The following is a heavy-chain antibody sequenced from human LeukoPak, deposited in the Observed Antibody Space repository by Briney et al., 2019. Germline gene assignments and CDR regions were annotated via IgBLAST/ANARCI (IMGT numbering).Heavy chain of an antibody. D-gene: IGHD3-10*01. CDR2: ISSSSSYI. J-gene: IGHJ2*01. Sequence: GGSLRLSCAASGFTFSSFVMNWVRQAPGKGLEWVSSISSSSSYIYYADSLKGRFTISRDNTKNSLYLQMNSLRAEDTAVYYCARVIGGVWYFDLWGRGTLVTVSS. V-gene: IGHV3-21*01. CDR1: GFTFSSFV. CDR3: ARVIGGVWYFDL.